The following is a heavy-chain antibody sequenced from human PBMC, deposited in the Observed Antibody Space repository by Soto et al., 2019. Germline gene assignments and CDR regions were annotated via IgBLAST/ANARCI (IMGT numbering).Heavy chain of an antibody. V-gene: IGHV5-51*01. CDR1: GYSFTSNW. CDR3: ASRGHGLGSYNGMDV. CDR2: IHPGDSDT. Sequence: PGESLKISCTGSGYSFTSNWIAWVRQMPGKGLEWMGIIHPGDSDTKYSPSFQGQVTISADKSNSTAYLQWSSLKASDTAMYYCASRGHGLGSYNGMDVWGQGTTVTVSS. J-gene: IGHJ6*02. D-gene: IGHD3-10*01.